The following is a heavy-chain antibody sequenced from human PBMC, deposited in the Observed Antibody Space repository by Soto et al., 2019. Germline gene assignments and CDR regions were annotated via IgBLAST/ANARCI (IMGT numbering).Heavy chain of an antibody. D-gene: IGHD3-3*01. V-gene: IGHV3-23*01. Sequence: GSLRLSCAASGFTFSSYAMSWVRQAPGKGLEWVSAISGSGGSTYYADSVKGRFTISRDNSKNTLYLQMNSLRAEDTAVYYCAKEGGTIFGVVITVPNYFDYWGQGTLVTVSS. J-gene: IGHJ4*02. CDR3: AKEGGTIFGVVITVPNYFDY. CDR2: ISGSGGST. CDR1: GFTFSSYA.